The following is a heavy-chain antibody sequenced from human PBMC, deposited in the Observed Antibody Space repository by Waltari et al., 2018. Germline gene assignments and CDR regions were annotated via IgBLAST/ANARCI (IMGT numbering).Heavy chain of an antibody. Sequence: EVQLVESGGGLVQPGRSLQLSCEVSGGTPKCYAMLWFRQVPGKGLEWVSGIMWNSGSTGYADAVKGRFTISRDSAKNSLYLQMNSLRPDDTALYYCGRDLTPGGMDVWGQGTTVTVSS. CDR1: GGTPKCYA. D-gene: IGHD4-17*01. CDR2: IMWNSGST. J-gene: IGHJ6*02. V-gene: IGHV3-9*02. CDR3: GRDLTPGGMDV.